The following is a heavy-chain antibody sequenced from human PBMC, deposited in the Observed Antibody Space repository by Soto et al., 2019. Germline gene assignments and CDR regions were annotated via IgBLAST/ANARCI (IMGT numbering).Heavy chain of an antibody. V-gene: IGHV4-31*03. CDR1: GGSISSGGYY. Sequence: QVQLQESGPGLVKPSQTLSLTCTVSGGSISSGGYYWSWIRQHPGKGLEWIGYIYYSGSTYYNPSLKSRVTISVDTSQNQFSLKLSSVTAADTAVYYCARDDPGKTGTTEGHCFDPWGQGTLVTVSS. J-gene: IGHJ5*02. D-gene: IGHD1-7*01. CDR2: IYYSGST. CDR3: ARDDPGKTGTTEGHCFDP.